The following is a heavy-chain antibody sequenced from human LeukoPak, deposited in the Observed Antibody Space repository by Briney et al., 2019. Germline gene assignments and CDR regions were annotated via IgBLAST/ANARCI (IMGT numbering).Heavy chain of an antibody. D-gene: IGHD6-19*01. Sequence: PGGSLRLSCAASGFTVSSNYMSWVRQAPGKGLEWVSVIYSGGSTYYADSVKGRFTISRDNSKNTLFLQMNSLRAEDTAVYYCAKTPMTNGWYYFDSWGQGTLVSVSS. CDR1: GFTVSSNY. CDR3: AKTPMTNGWYYFDS. V-gene: IGHV3-66*01. J-gene: IGHJ4*02. CDR2: IYSGGST.